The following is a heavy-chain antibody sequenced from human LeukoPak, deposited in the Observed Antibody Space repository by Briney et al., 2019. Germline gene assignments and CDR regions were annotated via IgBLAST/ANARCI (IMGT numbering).Heavy chain of an antibody. CDR2: ISGSGGST. CDR1: GFTFSSYA. V-gene: IGHV3-23*01. CDR3: AKFGRLVPAAIQAVDY. Sequence: GGSLRLSCAASGFTFSSYAMSWVRQAPGKGLEWVSAISGSGGSTYYADSVKGRFTISRDNSKNTLYLQMNSLRAEDTAVYYCAKFGRLVPAAIQAVDYWGQGTLVTVSS. J-gene: IGHJ4*02. D-gene: IGHD2-2*02.